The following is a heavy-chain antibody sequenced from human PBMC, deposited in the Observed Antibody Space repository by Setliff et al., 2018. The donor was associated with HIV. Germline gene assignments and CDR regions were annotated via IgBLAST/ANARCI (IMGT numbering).Heavy chain of an antibody. J-gene: IGHJ3*02. CDR1: GGSISSHY. CDR2: IYYSGNT. V-gene: IGHV4-59*11. D-gene: IGHD1-26*01. CDR3: ARGGGSPQRFAFDI. Sequence: SETLSLTCTVSGGSISSHYWSWIRQPPGKGLEWIGYIYYSGNTNYNPSLKSRVTISVDTSKNQFSLKLSSVTAADPAVYYCARGGGSPQRFAFDIWGQGTMVTVSS.